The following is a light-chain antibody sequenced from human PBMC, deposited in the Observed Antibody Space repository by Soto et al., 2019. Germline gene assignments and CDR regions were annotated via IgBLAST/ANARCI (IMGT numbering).Light chain of an antibody. CDR3: QSYDSSLSGVV. J-gene: IGLJ2*01. CDR1: SSNIGAGYD. CDR2: GNS. V-gene: IGLV1-40*01. Sequence: QSVLTQPPSVSGAPGQRVTISCTGSSSNIGAGYDVHWYQQLPGTAPKLLIYGNSNRPSGVPDRFSGSKSGTSASLAITGLQAEEEADYYCQSYDSSLSGVVFGGGTKVTFL.